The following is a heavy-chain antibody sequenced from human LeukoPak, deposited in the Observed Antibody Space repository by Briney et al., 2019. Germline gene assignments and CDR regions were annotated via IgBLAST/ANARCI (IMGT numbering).Heavy chain of an antibody. J-gene: IGHJ6*03. CDR3: AKDPYNGRYGGYYYYYMDV. Sequence: GGSLRLSCAASGFTFNNYGMHWVRQAPGKGLEWVAFIRYNGNNQYYADSVKGRFTISRDNSKNTLYLQMNSLKGDDTAVYYCAKDPYNGRYGGYYYYYMDVWGRGTTVTISS. D-gene: IGHD1-26*01. CDR1: GFTFNNYG. V-gene: IGHV3-30*02. CDR2: IRYNGNNQ.